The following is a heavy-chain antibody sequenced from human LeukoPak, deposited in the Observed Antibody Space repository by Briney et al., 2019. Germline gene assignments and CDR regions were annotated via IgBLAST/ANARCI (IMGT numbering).Heavy chain of an antibody. Sequence: GGSLRLSCAASVFTLSSYAISWVPQAPGRGREWVSPICVIGGSTYSADSVKGRFTISRDNSKNTLYLQMNSLRAEDTAVYYCAKNYYDSSGYYPEAFDIWGQGTMVTVSS. V-gene: IGHV3-23*01. CDR3: AKNYYDSSGYYPEAFDI. CDR1: VFTLSSYA. J-gene: IGHJ3*02. CDR2: ICVIGGST. D-gene: IGHD3-22*01.